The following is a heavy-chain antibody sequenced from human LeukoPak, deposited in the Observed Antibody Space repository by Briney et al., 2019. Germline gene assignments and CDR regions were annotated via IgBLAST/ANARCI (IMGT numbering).Heavy chain of an antibody. CDR3: ASGGVAGRWPLDY. V-gene: IGHV4-59*12. D-gene: IGHD6-19*01. Sequence: PSETLSLTCTVSGGSISSYYWSRIRQPPGKGLEWIGYIYYSGSTNYNPSLKSRVTISVDTSKNQFSLGLSSVTAADTAVYYCASGGVAGRWPLDYWGQGTLVTVSS. J-gene: IGHJ4*02. CDR1: GGSISSYY. CDR2: IYYSGST.